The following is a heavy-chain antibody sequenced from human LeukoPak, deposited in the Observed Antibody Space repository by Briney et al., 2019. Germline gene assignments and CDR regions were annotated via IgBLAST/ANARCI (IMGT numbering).Heavy chain of an antibody. V-gene: IGHV4-4*07. CDR1: GDSINSNF. CDR2: VYNSGAT. J-gene: IGHJ4*02. D-gene: IGHD6-13*01. CDR3: AREYTSSRALDY. Sequence: SETLSLTCIVSGDSINSNFWSWIRQPAGKGLEWIGRVYNSGATNCNPSLKSRVTMSIDTSKNQISLNLTSVTAADTAVYYCAREYTSSRALDYWGQGTLVTASS.